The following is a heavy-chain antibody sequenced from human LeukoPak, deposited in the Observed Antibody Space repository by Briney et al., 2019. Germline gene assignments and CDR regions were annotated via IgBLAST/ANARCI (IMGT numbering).Heavy chain of an antibody. V-gene: IGHV1-2*02. J-gene: IGHJ4*02. Sequence: ASVKVSCKASGYTFTGYYMHWVRQAPGQGLEWMGWINPNSGGTNYAQKFQGRVTMTRDTSISTAYMELSRLRSDDTAVYNCAREEYYDSSGYYQVWGQGTLVTVSS. CDR1: GYTFTGYY. CDR2: INPNSGGT. CDR3: AREEYYDSSGYYQV. D-gene: IGHD3-22*01.